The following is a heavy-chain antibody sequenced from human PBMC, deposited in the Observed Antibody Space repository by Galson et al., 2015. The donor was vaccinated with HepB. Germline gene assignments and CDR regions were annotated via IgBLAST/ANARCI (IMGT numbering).Heavy chain of an antibody. Sequence: SLRLSCAASGFTFRSYAMSWVRQAPGKGLELVSDISGGGDSTYDADSVKGRFSISRDNSKNTLYLQMNSLRAEDTAVYYCAKERGRSYYGEYDDYWGQGTLVTVSS. D-gene: IGHD3-10*01. J-gene: IGHJ4*02. V-gene: IGHV3-23*01. CDR1: GFTFRSYA. CDR2: ISGGGDST. CDR3: AKERGRSYYGEYDDY.